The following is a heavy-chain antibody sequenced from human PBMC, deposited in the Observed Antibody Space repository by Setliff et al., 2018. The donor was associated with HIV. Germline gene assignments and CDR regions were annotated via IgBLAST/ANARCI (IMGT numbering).Heavy chain of an antibody. J-gene: IGHJ3*02. Sequence: ASVKVSCKASGYTFINYAMHWVRQAPGQRPEWMGWIYAGSGKTKYSEKFQGRVTITRDTSARTAYMDLRSLKSEDTAVYYCARARSTRAFDIWGQGTLVTVSS. V-gene: IGHV1-3*01. CDR2: IYAGSGKT. CDR1: GYTFINYA. CDR3: ARARSTRAFDI.